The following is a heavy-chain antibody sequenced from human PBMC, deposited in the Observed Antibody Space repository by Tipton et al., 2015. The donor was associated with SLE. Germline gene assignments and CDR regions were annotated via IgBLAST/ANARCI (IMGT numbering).Heavy chain of an antibody. V-gene: IGHV4-59*08. D-gene: IGHD3-3*01. CDR2: IYYSGST. CDR3: ARQGGEWLFYYYWYMDV. CDR1: GGSISSYY. J-gene: IGHJ6*03. Sequence: TLSLTCTVSGGSISSYYWSWIRQPPGKGLEWIGYIYYSGSTNYNPSLKSRVTISVDTSKNQFSLKLSSVTAADTAVYYCARQGGEWLFYYYWYMDVWGKGTTVTVSS.